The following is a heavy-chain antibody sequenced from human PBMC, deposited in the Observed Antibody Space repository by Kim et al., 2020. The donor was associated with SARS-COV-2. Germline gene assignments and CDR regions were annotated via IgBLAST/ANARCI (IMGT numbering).Heavy chain of an antibody. V-gene: IGHV3-23*01. CDR1: GFTFSSYA. D-gene: IGHD6-19*01. CDR3: AKGAGAPFFFDY. CDR2: ISGNGGST. Sequence: GGSLRLSCAASGFTFSSYAMSWVRQAPGKGLEWVSSISGNGGSTYYADSVKGRFTISRDNSKNTLFLQMNNLRAEDTAVYYCAKGAGAPFFFDYWGQETLVTVFS. J-gene: IGHJ4*02.